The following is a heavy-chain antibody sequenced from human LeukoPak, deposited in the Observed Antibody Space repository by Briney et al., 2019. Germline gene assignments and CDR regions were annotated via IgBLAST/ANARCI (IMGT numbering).Heavy chain of an antibody. CDR2: ISTSGSS. CDR1: GGSISSYS. J-gene: IGHJ4*02. V-gene: IGHV4-4*07. D-gene: IGHD3-22*01. CDR3: AREGLDPYYYDNSGYDY. Sequence: SETLSFTCGVSGGSISSYSWSWIRQPAGKGLEWIGRISTSGSSNYNPSLKSRVTISVDTSKNQFSLKLSSVTAADTAVYYCAREGLDPYYYDNSGYDYWGQGTLVTVSS.